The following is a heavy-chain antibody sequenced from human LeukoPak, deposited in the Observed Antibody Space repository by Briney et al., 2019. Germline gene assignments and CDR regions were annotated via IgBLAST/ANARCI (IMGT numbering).Heavy chain of an antibody. V-gene: IGHV4-34*01. CDR2: INHSGST. CDR3: ARGKGVVVPAAIPGQTRYYYYMDV. J-gene: IGHJ6*03. Sequence: KPSETLSLTCAVYGGSFSGYYWSWIRQPPGKGLEWIGEINHSGSTNYNPSLKGRVTISVDTSKNQFSLKLSSVTAADTAVYYCARGKGVVVPAAIPGQTRYYYYMDVWGKGTTVTVSS. D-gene: IGHD2-2*01. CDR1: GGSFSGYY.